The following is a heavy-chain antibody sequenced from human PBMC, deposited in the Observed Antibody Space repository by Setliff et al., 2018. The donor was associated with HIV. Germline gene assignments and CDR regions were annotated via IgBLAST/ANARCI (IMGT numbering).Heavy chain of an antibody. V-gene: IGHV3-74*01. CDR2: INIDGSST. J-gene: IGHJ3*02. D-gene: IGHD2-15*01. CDR3: AREGSVYCGGGSCYAFDI. CDR1: GFTFSSYW. Sequence: GGSLRLSCAASGFTFSSYWMHWVRQAPGKGLVWVSRINIDGSSTNYADSVKGRFTISRDNAKNTLYLQMHSLRVEDTAVYYCAREGSVYCGGGSCYAFDIWGQGTMVTVSS.